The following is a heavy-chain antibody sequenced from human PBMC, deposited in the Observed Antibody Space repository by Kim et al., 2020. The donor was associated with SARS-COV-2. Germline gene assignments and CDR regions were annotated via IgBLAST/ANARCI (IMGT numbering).Heavy chain of an antibody. CDR2: INHSGST. V-gene: IGHV4-34*01. J-gene: IGHJ4*01. D-gene: IGHD5-18*01. CDR1: GGSFSGYY. Sequence: SETLSLTCAVYGGSFSGYYWSWIRQPPGKGLEWIGEINHSGSTTYNPAPKSRVTILVDKSKNHFPLKLSSVIAADTAADYSATGRPGIQLCPPSFDY. CDR3: ATGRPGIQLCPPSFDY.